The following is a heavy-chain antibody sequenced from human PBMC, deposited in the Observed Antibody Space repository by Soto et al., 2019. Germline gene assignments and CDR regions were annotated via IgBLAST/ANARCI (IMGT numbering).Heavy chain of an antibody. J-gene: IGHJ4*02. CDR3: AIERSRSDRSGYYRPDY. CDR1: GGSFSIYS. V-gene: IGHV1-69*06. CDR2: IIPMLGRP. D-gene: IGHD3-22*01. Sequence: QVQLVQSGAEVKQPGSSVKVSCRASGGSFSIYSVSWVRQAPGQGLEWLGGIIPMLGRPSYAQGFKDRVIITAHRAATTACMALSSLRSDDTAVYHWAIERSRSDRSGYYRPDYWGQGTLVTVSS.